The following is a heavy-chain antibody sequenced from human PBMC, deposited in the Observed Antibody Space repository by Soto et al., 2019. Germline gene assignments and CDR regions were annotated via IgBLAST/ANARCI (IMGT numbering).Heavy chain of an antibody. CDR2: IYYSGST. Sequence: SETLSLTCTVSGGSISSYYWSWIRQPPGKGLEWIGYIYYSGSTNYNPSLKSRVTISVDTSKNQFSLKLSSVTAAGTAVYYCASYVFRQTHAVNWFDPWGQGTLVNVS. D-gene: IGHD2-21*01. J-gene: IGHJ5*02. CDR1: GGSISSYY. V-gene: IGHV4-59*08. CDR3: ASYVFRQTHAVNWFDP.